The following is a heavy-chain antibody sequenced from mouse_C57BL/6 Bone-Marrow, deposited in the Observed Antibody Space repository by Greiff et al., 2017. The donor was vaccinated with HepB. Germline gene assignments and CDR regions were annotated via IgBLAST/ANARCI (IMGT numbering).Heavy chain of an antibody. J-gene: IGHJ4*01. D-gene: IGHD2-3*01. CDR3: ARPDGYYVYAMDY. V-gene: IGHV5-17*01. CDR2: ISSGSSTI. CDR1: GFTFSDYG. Sequence: VQLKESGGGLVKPGGSLKLSCAASGFTFSDYGMHWVRQAPEKGLEWVAYISSGSSTIYYADTVKGRFTISRDNAKNTLFLQMTSLRSEDTAMYYCARPDGYYVYAMDYWGQGTSVTVSS.